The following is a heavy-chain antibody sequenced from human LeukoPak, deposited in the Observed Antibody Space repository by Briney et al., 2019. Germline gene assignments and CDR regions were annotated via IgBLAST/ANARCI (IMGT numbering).Heavy chain of an antibody. CDR1: GYTFTGYH. D-gene: IGHD5/OR15-5a*01. CDR3: QRHMFRIVSTPLGD. J-gene: IGHJ4*02. CDR2: SNPYTGCT. Sequence: ASVKVSCKASGYTFTGYHVHWVRQARGQGLEWMGWSNPYTGCTNHAQKFQGRVTMTRDTSITTVYMELSSLRSDDTSVYYLQRHMFRIVSTPLGDGGRGSLVT. V-gene: IGHV1-2*02.